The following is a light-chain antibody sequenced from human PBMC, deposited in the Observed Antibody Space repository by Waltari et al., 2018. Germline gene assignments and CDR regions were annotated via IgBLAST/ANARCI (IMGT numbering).Light chain of an antibody. CDR2: DVS. CDR3: QSYDSSSVV. J-gene: IGLJ2*01. Sequence: QSALAQPASVSGSPGQAITISCTGTSSDVGSYNYVSWYQQHPGKGPKLIIYDVSERPSGVSNRFSGSKSGNTASLTISGLQAEDEADYYCQSYDSSSVVFGGGTKLTVL. CDR1: SSDVGSYNY. V-gene: IGLV2-14*03.